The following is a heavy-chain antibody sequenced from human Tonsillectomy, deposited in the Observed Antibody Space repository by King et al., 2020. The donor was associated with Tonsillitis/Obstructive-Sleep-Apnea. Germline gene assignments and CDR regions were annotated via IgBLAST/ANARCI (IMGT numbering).Heavy chain of an antibody. Sequence: VQLQQWGAGLLKPSETLSLTCAVYGGSFSGYYWSWIRQPPGKGLEWIGEINLSGSTNYNPSLKSRVTISVDTSKNQFSLKLTSVTAADTAVYYCATCGGDCYSFDYWGQGTLVTVSS. CDR2: INLSGST. CDR3: ATCGGDCYSFDY. J-gene: IGHJ4*02. V-gene: IGHV4-34*01. CDR1: GGSFSGYY. D-gene: IGHD2-21*01.